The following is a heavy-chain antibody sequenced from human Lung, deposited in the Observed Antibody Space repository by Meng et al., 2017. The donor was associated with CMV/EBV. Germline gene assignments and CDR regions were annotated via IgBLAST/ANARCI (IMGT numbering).Heavy chain of an antibody. CDR3: ARACLSDNYYYGMDV. V-gene: IGHV3-48*04. D-gene: IGHD2-21*02. CDR1: GFTFSSYG. CDR2: ISSASSTI. J-gene: IGHJ6*02. Sequence: GGSLRLXXVASGFTFSSYGMHWVRQAPGKGLEWVSYISSASSTIYYADSVKGRFTISRDNANKSLFLQLNSLRAEDTALYYCARACLSDNYYYGMDVWGQGXTVTVSS.